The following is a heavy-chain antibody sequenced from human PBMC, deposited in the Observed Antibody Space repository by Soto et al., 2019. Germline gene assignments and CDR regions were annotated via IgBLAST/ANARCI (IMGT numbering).Heavy chain of an antibody. CDR1: GGTFSSYT. V-gene: IGHV1-69*08. J-gene: IGHJ4*02. Sequence: QVQLVQSGAEVKKPGSSVKVSCKASGGTFSSYTISWVRQAPGQGLEWMGRIIPILGIATYAQKFQGRVTITADKSTSTAYMELRSLRSEDTAVYYCAREGPYDYIWGTNYFDYWGQGTLVTVSS. CDR3: AREGPYDYIWGTNYFDY. CDR2: IIPILGIA. D-gene: IGHD3-16*01.